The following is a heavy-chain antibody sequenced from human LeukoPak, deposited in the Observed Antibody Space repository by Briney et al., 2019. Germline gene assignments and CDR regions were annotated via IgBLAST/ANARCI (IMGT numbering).Heavy chain of an antibody. V-gene: IGHV3-53*01. CDR2: IYSIGST. Sequence: HPGGSLRLSCAASGFSVSSSFMSWVRQAPGKGLEWVSVIYSIGSTFYADSVKGRFTISRDNSKNTLYLHMNSLRAEDTAVYYCARDSLGGSYYVDYWGQGTLVTVSS. CDR3: ARDSLGGSYYVDY. J-gene: IGHJ4*02. D-gene: IGHD1-26*01. CDR1: GFSVSSSF.